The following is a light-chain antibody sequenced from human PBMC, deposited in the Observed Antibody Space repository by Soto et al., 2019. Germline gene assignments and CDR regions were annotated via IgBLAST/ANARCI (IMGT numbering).Light chain of an antibody. V-gene: IGLV2-11*01. CDR2: AVT. J-gene: IGLJ3*02. Sequence: QSVLTQPRSVSGSPGQSVTISCTGTNNDIGGFPDASWYQQLPCKATKPIIAAVTQQPSGLPDRFSGAKSGNTASLTISGLQADDEADYFCCSYTASDLWVFGGGTKVTVL. CDR3: CSYTASDLWV. CDR1: NNDIGGFPD.